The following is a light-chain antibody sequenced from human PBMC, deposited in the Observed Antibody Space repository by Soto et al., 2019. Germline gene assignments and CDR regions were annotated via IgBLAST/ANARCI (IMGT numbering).Light chain of an antibody. J-gene: IGLJ3*02. V-gene: IGLV2-23*01. CDR2: EGN. CDR3: CSYAGSSTWV. Sequence: QSVLTQPASVSGSTGQSITISCTGTSSDVGSYNLVSWYQQHPGKAPKLMIYEGNERPSGVSNRFSGSKSGNTASLTISGLQAEDEADYYCCSYAGSSTWVFGGGTKLTVL. CDR1: SSDVGSYNL.